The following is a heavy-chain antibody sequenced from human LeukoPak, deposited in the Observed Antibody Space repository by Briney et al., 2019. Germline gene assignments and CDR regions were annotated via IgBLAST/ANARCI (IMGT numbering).Heavy chain of an antibody. CDR1: GGSFSGYY. V-gene: IGHV4-34*01. D-gene: IGHD2-15*01. J-gene: IGHJ6*02. CDR3: ARHGRYCSGGSCYTNGMDV. Sequence: SETLSLTCAVYGGSFSGYYWSWIRQPPGKGLEWIGEINHSGSTNYNPSLKSRVTISVDTSKNQFSLKLSSVTAADTAVYYCARHGRYCSGGSCYTNGMDVWGQGTTVTVSS. CDR2: INHSGST.